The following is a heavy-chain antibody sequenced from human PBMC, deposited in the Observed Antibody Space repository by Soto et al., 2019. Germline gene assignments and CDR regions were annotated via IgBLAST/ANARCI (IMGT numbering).Heavy chain of an antibody. V-gene: IGHV4-39*01. D-gene: IGHD1-26*01. J-gene: IGHJ6*02. CDR1: GGPIGSNSFY. CDR3: ARFSKSSELGPTRLYYYYGLDV. Sequence: PSETLSLTCTVSGGPIGSNSFYWGWIRQPPGKGLEWIGTIYYSGSTYYNPSLKSRVTISVDTSKNQFSLKLSSVTAADTAVYYCARFSKSSELGPTRLYYYYGLDVWGQGTTVTVSS. CDR2: IYYSGST.